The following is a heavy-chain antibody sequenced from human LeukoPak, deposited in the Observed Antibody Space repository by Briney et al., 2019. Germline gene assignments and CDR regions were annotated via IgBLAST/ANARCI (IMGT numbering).Heavy chain of an antibody. V-gene: IGHV3-73*01. CDR3: ARSALAGTYIDY. D-gene: IGHD3-16*01. CDR2: IRTKANSYAT. CDR1: GFTFSGSA. J-gene: IGHJ4*02. Sequence: PGGSLKLSCAASGFTFSGSAVHWVRQASGKGLEWVGRIRTKANSYATAYAESVKGRFTMSRDDSKNTAYLQMNSLKTEDTAVYYCARSALAGTYIDYWGQGTLVTVSS.